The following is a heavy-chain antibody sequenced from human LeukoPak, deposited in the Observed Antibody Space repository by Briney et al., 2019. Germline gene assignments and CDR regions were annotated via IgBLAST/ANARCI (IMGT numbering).Heavy chain of an antibody. CDR2: ISSRSSYI. CDR3: ARDGDTVLTRGYYYYLDV. D-gene: IGHD4-23*01. J-gene: IGHJ6*03. Sequence: PGGSLRLSCAASGFTFSSYSMNWVRQAPGKGLEWVSSISSRSSYIYYADSVKGRFTISRDNAKNSLYLQMNSLRAEDTAVYFCARDGDTVLTRGYYYYLDVWGKGTTVTVSS. CDR1: GFTFSSYS. V-gene: IGHV3-21*01.